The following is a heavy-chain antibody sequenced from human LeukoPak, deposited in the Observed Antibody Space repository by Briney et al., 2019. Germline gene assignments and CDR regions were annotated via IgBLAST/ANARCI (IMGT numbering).Heavy chain of an antibody. CDR3: ARHTYSGDYYDSSGYYFYYFDY. J-gene: IGHJ4*02. D-gene: IGHD3-22*01. V-gene: IGHV4-61*05. Sequence: PSETLSLTCSVSGATISSGSYYWVWIRQPPGKGLEWIGYIYYSGSTNYNPSLKSRVTISVDTSKSQFSLKLSSATAADTAVYYCARHTYSGDYYDSSGYYFYYFDYWGQGTLVTVSS. CDR1: GATISSGSYY. CDR2: IYYSGST.